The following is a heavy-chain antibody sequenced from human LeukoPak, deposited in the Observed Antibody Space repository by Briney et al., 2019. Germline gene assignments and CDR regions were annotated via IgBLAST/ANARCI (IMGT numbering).Heavy chain of an antibody. D-gene: IGHD6-13*01. CDR3: AREAAGSSSWFSEYYFDY. Sequence: ASVKVSCKASGYTFTGYYMHWVRQAPGQGLEWMGWISAYNGNTNYAQKLQGRVTMTTDTSTSTAYMELRSLRSDDTAVYYCAREAAGSSSWFSEYYFDYWGQGTLVTVSS. CDR2: ISAYNGNT. V-gene: IGHV1-18*04. J-gene: IGHJ4*02. CDR1: GYTFTGYY.